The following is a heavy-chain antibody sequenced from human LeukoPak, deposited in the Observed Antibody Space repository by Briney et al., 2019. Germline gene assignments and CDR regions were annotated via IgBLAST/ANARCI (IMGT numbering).Heavy chain of an antibody. CDR1: GFTFSSYA. V-gene: IGHV3-23*01. CDR2: ISGSGGST. D-gene: IGHD5-18*01. J-gene: IGHJ4*02. Sequence: PGGSLRLSCAASGFTFSSYAMSWVRQAPGEGLEWVSAISGSGGSTYYADSVKGRFTISRDNSKNTLYLQMNSLRAEDTAVYYCAKDKEQLWLLSGFDYWGQGTLVTVSS. CDR3: AKDKEQLWLLSGFDY.